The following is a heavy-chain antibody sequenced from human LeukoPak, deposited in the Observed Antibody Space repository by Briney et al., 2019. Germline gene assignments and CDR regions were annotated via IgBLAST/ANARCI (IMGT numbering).Heavy chain of an antibody. CDR3: VRRSPSGEQLDY. Sequence: SETLSLTCTVSGGSIGSSTYYWGWIRQPPGKGLEWIGSIYYSGSTYCNPSLKSRVTISVDTSKNQLSLKLNSVTAADTAVYYCVRRSPSGEQLDYWGQGTLVTVSS. CDR1: GGSIGSSTYY. V-gene: IGHV4-39*01. D-gene: IGHD6-6*01. CDR2: IYYSGST. J-gene: IGHJ4*02.